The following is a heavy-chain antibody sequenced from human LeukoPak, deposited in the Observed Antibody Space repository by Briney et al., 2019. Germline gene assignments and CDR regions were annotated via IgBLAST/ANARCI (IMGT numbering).Heavy chain of an antibody. CDR3: ARGTDFWSGYDY. D-gene: IGHD3-3*01. CDR1: GFTFSSYG. CDR2: ISGSGGST. J-gene: IGHJ4*02. V-gene: IGHV3-23*01. Sequence: PGGSLRLSCAASGFTFSSYGMSWVRQAPGKGLEWVSAISGSGGSTYYADSVKGRFTISRDNAKNSLYLQMNSLRAEDTAVYYCARGTDFWSGYDYWGQGTLVTVSS.